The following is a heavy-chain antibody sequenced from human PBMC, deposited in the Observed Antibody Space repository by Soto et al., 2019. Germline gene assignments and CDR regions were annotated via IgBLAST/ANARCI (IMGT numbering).Heavy chain of an antibody. J-gene: IGHJ4*02. D-gene: IGHD4-4*01. CDR3: AKVLSKSENLDY. V-gene: IGHV3-30*18. CDR2: ISYDGSNK. Sequence: PGGSLRLSCAASGFTFSGYGMHWVRQAPGKGLEWVAVISYDGSNKYYADSVKGRFTISRDNSKNTLYLQVNSLRAEDTAVYYCAKVLSKSENLDYWGQGTLVTVSS. CDR1: GFTFSGYG.